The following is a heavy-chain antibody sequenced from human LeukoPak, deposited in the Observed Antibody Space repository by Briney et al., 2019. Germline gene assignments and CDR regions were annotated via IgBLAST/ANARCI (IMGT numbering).Heavy chain of an antibody. D-gene: IGHD2-15*01. CDR2: IKSKTDGGTT. Sequence: GGPISLAWAASGVPGSNACMRWDSQAPGKGLEWVGRIKSKTDGGTTDYAAPVKGRFTISRDDSKNTLYLQMSSLKTEDTAVYYCTTDFGGGYWGQGTLVTVSS. J-gene: IGHJ4*02. V-gene: IGHV3-15*01. CDR3: TTDFGGGY. CDR1: GVPGSNAC.